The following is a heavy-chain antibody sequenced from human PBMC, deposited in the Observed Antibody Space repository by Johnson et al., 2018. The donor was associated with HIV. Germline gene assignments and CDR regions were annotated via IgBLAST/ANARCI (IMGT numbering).Heavy chain of an antibody. V-gene: IGHV3-30*18. CDR1: GFTFSSYG. CDR3: ANEPHLDAFDI. J-gene: IGHJ3*02. CDR2: ISYDGSNK. Sequence: QVQLVESGGGVVQPGRSLRLSCAASGFTFSSYGMHWVRQAPGKGLEWVAVISYDGSNKYYADSVKGRFTISRDNSKNTLYLQMNSLRAEDTAVYYCANEPHLDAFDIWGQGTMVTVSS.